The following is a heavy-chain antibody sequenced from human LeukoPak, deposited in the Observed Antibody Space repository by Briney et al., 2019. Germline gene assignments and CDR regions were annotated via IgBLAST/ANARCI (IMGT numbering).Heavy chain of an antibody. D-gene: IGHD6-19*01. CDR1: GYSLTSYW. CDR2: IYPGDSDS. CDR3: ARQVAYTSGRTFDF. V-gene: IGHV5-51*01. J-gene: IGHJ4*02. Sequence: GESLKISCKGSGYSLTSYWIGWVRQMPGIGLEWMGIIYPGDSDSRYSPSFQGQVTISADKSISTAYLQWSSLKASDTAMYYCARQVAYTSGRTFDFWGQGTLVTVSS.